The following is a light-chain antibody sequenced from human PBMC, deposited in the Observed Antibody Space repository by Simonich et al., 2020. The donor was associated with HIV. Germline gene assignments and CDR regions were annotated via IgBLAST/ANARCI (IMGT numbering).Light chain of an antibody. V-gene: IGKV1-13*02. CDR2: DAS. J-gene: IGKJ4*01. CDR3: QQFNSYPLT. CDR1: QGISSA. Sequence: AIQLTQSPSSLSASLGNRVTITCRAIQGISSALACYQQKPGKAPKLLIYDASSLESGVPSRFSGSGSGTDFTLTISSLQPEDFATYYCQQFNSYPLTFGGGTKVEIK.